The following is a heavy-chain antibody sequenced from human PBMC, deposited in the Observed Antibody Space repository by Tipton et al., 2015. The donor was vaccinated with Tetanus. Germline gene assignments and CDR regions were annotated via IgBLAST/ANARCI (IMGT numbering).Heavy chain of an antibody. CDR1: GFTFSDYY. D-gene: IGHD5-18*01. CDR3: ASLSSGYSYYYYYYMDV. Sequence: SLRLSCAASGFTFSDYYMSWIRQAPGKGLEWVSYISSSGSTIYYADSVKGRFTISRDNAKNSPYLQMNSLRAEDTAVYYCASLSSGYSYYYYYYMDVWGKGTTVTVSS. J-gene: IGHJ6*03. V-gene: IGHV3-11*01. CDR2: ISSSGSTI.